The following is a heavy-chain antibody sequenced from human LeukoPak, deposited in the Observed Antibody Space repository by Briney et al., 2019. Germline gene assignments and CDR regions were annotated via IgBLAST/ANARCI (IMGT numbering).Heavy chain of an antibody. CDR1: GGSISSGGYS. D-gene: IGHD3-16*01. Sequence: PSQTLPLTCAVSGGSISSGGYSWSWIRQPPGKGLEWVGYIYHSGSTYYNPSLKSRVTISVDRSKNQFSLKLSSVTAADTAVYYCARGLHTYYFDYWGQGTLVTVSS. CDR3: ARGLHTYYFDY. V-gene: IGHV4-30-2*01. CDR2: IYHSGST. J-gene: IGHJ4*02.